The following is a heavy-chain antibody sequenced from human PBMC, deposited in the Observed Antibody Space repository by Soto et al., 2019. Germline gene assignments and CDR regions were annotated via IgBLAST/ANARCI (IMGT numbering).Heavy chain of an antibody. V-gene: IGHV3-23*01. Sequence: LKVPYRPYSSITSNSALNRGRQAPGKGLEWVSSISVSGGSTYYADSVKGRFTISRDNSKNTLFLQVNSLRAEDTAVYYCAKVPLIVVLPTVMGDYWG. CDR3: AKVPLIVVLPTVMGDY. J-gene: IGHJ4*01. CDR2: ISVSGGST. CDR1: SSITSNSA. D-gene: IGHD2-2*01.